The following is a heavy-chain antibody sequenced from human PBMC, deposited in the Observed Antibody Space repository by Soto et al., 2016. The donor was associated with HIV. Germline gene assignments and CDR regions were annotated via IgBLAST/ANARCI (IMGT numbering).Heavy chain of an antibody. Sequence: VQLVESGGGVVQPGRSLRLSCAASGFTFSSYGMHWVRQAPGKGLEWVAVIWYDGSNKYYADSVKGRFTISRDNSKNTLYLQMNSLRAEDTAVYYCARRSSSSVSVDYVGPGTLVHRLL. CDR3: ARRSSSSVSVDY. CDR1: GFTFSSYG. V-gene: IGHV3-33*01. J-gene: IGHJ4*03. CDR2: IWYDGSNK. D-gene: IGHD6-6*01.